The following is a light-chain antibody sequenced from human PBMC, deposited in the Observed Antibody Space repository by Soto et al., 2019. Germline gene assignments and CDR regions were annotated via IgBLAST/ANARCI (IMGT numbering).Light chain of an antibody. J-gene: IGKJ4*01. V-gene: IGKV3-11*01. CDR3: QQRSNWPPVT. Sequence: EVVLTQYPATLSLSPGERATLSCRASQSVSRHLAWYQQKPGQAPRLLILDASDRATGIPARFSGSGSGTNFTLTISSLEPEDFAVYYCQQRSNWPPVTFGGGTKVDIK. CDR1: QSVSRH. CDR2: DAS.